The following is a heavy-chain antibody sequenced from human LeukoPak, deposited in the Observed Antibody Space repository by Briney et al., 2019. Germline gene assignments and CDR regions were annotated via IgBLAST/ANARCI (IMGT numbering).Heavy chain of an antibody. Sequence: GASVKVSCKASGYTFTSYYMHWVRQAPGQGLEWMGIINPSGGSTSYAQKFQGRVTMTRDTSTSTVYVELSSLRSEDTAVYYCATAGLQRDFDYWGQGTLVTVSS. D-gene: IGHD5-18*01. CDR2: INPSGGST. CDR3: ATAGLQRDFDY. J-gene: IGHJ4*02. V-gene: IGHV1-46*01. CDR1: GYTFTSYY.